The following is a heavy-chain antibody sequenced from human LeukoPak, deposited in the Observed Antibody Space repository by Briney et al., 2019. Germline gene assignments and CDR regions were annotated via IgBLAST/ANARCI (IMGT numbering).Heavy chain of an antibody. Sequence: SETLSLTCTVSGGSISSYYWSWIRQPAGKGLEWIGRIYTSGSTNYNPSLKSRVTMSVDTSKNQFSLKLSSVTAADTAVYYCAGTYYHILTGYYESYNWFDPWGQGTLVTVSS. CDR2: IYTSGST. CDR1: GGSISSYY. CDR3: AGTYYHILTGYYESYNWFDP. J-gene: IGHJ5*02. V-gene: IGHV4-4*07. D-gene: IGHD3-9*01.